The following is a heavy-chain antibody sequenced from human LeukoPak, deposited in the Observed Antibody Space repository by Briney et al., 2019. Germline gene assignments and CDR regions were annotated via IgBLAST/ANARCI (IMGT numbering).Heavy chain of an antibody. J-gene: IGHJ5*02. CDR1: GGSISSYY. D-gene: IGHD3-10*01. V-gene: IGHV4-59*08. Sequence: PSETLSLTCTVSGGSISSYYWSWIRQPPGKGLEWIGYVSYSGSTNYNPSLKSRVTISVDTSKNQFSLKLSSVTAADTAVYYCARIGTYAAAWGQGTLVTVSS. CDR3: ARIGTYAAA. CDR2: VSYSGST.